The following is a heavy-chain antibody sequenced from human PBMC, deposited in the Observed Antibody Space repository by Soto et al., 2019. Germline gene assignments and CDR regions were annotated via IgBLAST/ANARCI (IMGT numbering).Heavy chain of an antibody. CDR3: AKDEDAGDYLPNWFDP. Sequence: EVQLLESGGGLVQPGGSLRLSCAASGFTFSSYAMSWVRQAPGKGLEWVSAISGSGGSTYYADSVKGRFTISRDNSKNTLYLQMNSLRAEDTAVYYCAKDEDAGDYLPNWFDPWGQGTLVTVSS. J-gene: IGHJ5*02. CDR1: GFTFSSYA. V-gene: IGHV3-23*01. D-gene: IGHD4-17*01. CDR2: ISGSGGST.